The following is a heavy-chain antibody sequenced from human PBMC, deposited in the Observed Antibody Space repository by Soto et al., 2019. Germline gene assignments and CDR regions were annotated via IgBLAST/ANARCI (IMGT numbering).Heavy chain of an antibody. J-gene: IGHJ4*02. CDR2: IYHSGST. CDR3: ASFWLSDYHFDY. CDR1: GASVSSPNYY. D-gene: IGHD3-3*01. Sequence: SETLSLTCAVSGASVSSPNYYWSWIRQPPGKGLEWIGYIYHSGSTHYNPSLKSRVTVSLDTSKNHFSLKLSSVTAADTAVFYCASFWLSDYHFDYWGQGTLVTVSS. V-gene: IGHV4-61*01.